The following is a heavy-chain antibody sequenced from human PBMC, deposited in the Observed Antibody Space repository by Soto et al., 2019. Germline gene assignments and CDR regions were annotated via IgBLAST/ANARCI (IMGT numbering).Heavy chain of an antibody. CDR2: IYYSGST. J-gene: IGHJ5*02. D-gene: IGHD3-3*01. Sequence: TVSGGSVSSGSYYWSWIRQPPGKGLEWIGYIYYSGSTNYNPSLKSRVTISVDTSKNQFSLKLSSVTAADTAVYYCARGGVKDYDFWSGYSYNWFDPRGQGTLVTVSS. CDR1: GGSVSSGSYY. V-gene: IGHV4-61*01. CDR3: ARGGVKDYDFWSGYSYNWFDP.